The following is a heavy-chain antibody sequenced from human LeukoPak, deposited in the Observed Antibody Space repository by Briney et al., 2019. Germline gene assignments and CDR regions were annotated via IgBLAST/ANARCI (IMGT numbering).Heavy chain of an antibody. Sequence: GGSLRLSCAASGFTFSHYWMSWVRQAPGKGLEWVANIKPDGSADYYADSVKGRFTISRDNAKSSLFLQMDSLRAEDTALYYCARDPFMTTGWGIDYWGQGTLVTVSS. CDR3: ARDPFMTTGWGIDY. V-gene: IGHV3-7*01. CDR2: IKPDGSAD. CDR1: GFTFSHYW. J-gene: IGHJ4*02. D-gene: IGHD4-17*01.